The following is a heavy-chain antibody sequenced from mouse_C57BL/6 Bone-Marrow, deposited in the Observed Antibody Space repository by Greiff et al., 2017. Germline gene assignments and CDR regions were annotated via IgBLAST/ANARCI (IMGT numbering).Heavy chain of an antibody. D-gene: IGHD2-4*01. CDR1: GFTFTSYW. CDR2: IDPSDSYT. J-gene: IGHJ3*01. CDR3: AAYEYDAY. V-gene: IGHV1-69*01. Sequence: VQLQQPGAELVMPGASVKLSCKASGFTFTSYWMHWVKQRPGQGLEWIGEIDPSDSYTNYNQKFKGKSTLTVDKSSSTAYMQLSSLTAEDAAVYYGAAYEYDAYWGPGTLVTVSA.